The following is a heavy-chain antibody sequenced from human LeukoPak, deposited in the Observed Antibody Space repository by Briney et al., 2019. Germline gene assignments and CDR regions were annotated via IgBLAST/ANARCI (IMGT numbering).Heavy chain of an antibody. J-gene: IGHJ4*02. V-gene: IGHV3-73*01. D-gene: IGHD3-10*02. CDR2: IRSKANSYAT. Sequence: GGSLRLSCAASGFTFSGSAMHRFRQASGKGLEWVGRIRSKANSYATAYAASVKGRFTISRDDSKNTAYLQMNSLKTEDTAVYYCTRDSGITMIGYWGQGTLVTVSS. CDR1: GFTFSGSA. CDR3: TRDSGITMIGY.